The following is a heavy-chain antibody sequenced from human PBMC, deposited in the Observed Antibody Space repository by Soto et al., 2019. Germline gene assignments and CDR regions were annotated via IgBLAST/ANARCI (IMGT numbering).Heavy chain of an antibody. D-gene: IGHD4-4*01. CDR2: IWYDGSNK. CDR3: AKTTVTTIDYHYVMDV. V-gene: IGHV3-33*06. Sequence: GGSLRLSCAASGFTFSSYGMHWVRQAPGKGLEWVAVIWYDGSNKYYADSVKGRFTISRDNSKNTLYLQMNSLRAEDTAVYYCAKTTVTTIDYHYVMDVWGQGTTVTVSS. J-gene: IGHJ6*02. CDR1: GFTFSSYG.